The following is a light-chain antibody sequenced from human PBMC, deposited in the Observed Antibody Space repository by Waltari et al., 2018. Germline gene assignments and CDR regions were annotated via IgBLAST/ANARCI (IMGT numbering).Light chain of an antibody. CDR3: AAWDNNLIGVL. CDR2: STN. J-gene: IGLJ3*02. V-gene: IGLV1-44*01. Sequence: QSVLTQPPSVSGTPGQRVTISCSGSSSNIATNTITWYQPLPGTAPNLLIYSTNQRPSGVPDRFSGSRSGTSASLAISGLQSEDEADYYCAAWDNNLIGVLFGGGTKLTVL. CDR1: SSNIATNT.